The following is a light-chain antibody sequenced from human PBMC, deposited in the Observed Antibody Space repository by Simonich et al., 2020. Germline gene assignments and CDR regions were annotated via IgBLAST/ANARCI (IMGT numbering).Light chain of an antibody. V-gene: IGLV2-23*01. Sequence: QSALTQPASVSGTPGQSITISCTGTSSDVGSYNLVSWYQKHPGKAPKLMVYEGSKRPSGVSHRVSGSKSGNTASLTISGLQAEDEADYYCCSYAGSSTVVFGGGTKLTVL. CDR2: EGS. J-gene: IGLJ2*01. CDR3: CSYAGSSTVV. CDR1: SSDVGSYNL.